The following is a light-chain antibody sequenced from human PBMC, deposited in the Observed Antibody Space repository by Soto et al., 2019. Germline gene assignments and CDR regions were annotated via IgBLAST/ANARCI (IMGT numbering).Light chain of an antibody. Sequence: SYELTQPPSVSVSPGQTASITCSGDKLGDKYACWYQQKPGQSPVLVIYQDSKRPSGIPERLSGSNSGNTATLTISGTQAMDEADYYCQAWDSSTVVFGGGIKLTVL. CDR3: QAWDSSTVV. CDR1: KLGDKY. J-gene: IGLJ2*01. V-gene: IGLV3-1*01. CDR2: QDS.